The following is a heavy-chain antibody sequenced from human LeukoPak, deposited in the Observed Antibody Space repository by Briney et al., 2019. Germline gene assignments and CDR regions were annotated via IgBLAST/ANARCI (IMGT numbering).Heavy chain of an antibody. Sequence: SETLSLTCAVYGGSSSGYYWSWIRQPPGKGLEWIGEINHSGSTNYNPSLKSRVTISVDTSKNQLSLKLSSVTAADTAVYYCARLVKDDFWSGYYRAYFDYWGQGTLVTVSS. V-gene: IGHV4-34*01. CDR2: INHSGST. D-gene: IGHD3-3*01. CDR3: ARLVKDDFWSGYYRAYFDY. J-gene: IGHJ4*02. CDR1: GGSSSGYY.